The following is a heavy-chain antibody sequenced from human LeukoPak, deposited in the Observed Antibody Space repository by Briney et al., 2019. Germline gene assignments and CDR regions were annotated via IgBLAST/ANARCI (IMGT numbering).Heavy chain of an antibody. V-gene: IGHV3-9*01. CDR2: ISWNSGSI. Sequence: GGSLRLSCAASGFTFDDYAMHWVRQAPWKGLEWVSGISWNSGSIGYADSVKGRFTISRDNAKKSLYLQMNSLRAEDTALYYCAKDIKYDILTGYYEGFDYWGQGTLVTVSS. J-gene: IGHJ4*02. D-gene: IGHD3-9*01. CDR3: AKDIKYDILTGYYEGFDY. CDR1: GFTFDDYA.